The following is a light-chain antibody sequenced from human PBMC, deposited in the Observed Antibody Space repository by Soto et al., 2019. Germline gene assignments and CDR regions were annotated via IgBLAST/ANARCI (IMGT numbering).Light chain of an antibody. J-gene: IGKJ4*01. CDR1: QSVSSSY. CDR2: EVS. Sequence: EIVLTQSPATLSLSPGERATLSCGASQSVSSSYLAWYQQKPGLAPRLLIYEVSNRATGIPARFSGSGSGADFTLTISSLEPGDFALYYCQQHINWPLTFGGGTKVDI. V-gene: IGKV3D-20*02. CDR3: QQHINWPLT.